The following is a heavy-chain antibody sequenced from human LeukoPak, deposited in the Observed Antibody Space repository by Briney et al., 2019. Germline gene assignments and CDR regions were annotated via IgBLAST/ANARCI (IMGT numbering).Heavy chain of an antibody. CDR1: GFTFSSYA. Sequence: PGGSLRLSWAASGFTFSSYAMHWVRQAPGKGLEYVSAISSNGGSTYYANSVKGRFTISRDNSKNTLYLQMGSLRAEDMAVYYCARTGDPDYWGQGTLVTVS. V-gene: IGHV3-64*01. CDR3: ARTGDPDY. CDR2: ISSNGGST. J-gene: IGHJ4*02. D-gene: IGHD7-27*01.